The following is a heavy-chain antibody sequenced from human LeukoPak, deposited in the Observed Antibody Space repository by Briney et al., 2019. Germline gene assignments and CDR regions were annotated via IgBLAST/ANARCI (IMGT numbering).Heavy chain of an antibody. Sequence: GRSLRLSCAASGFTFSSYAMHWVRQAPGKGLEWVAVISYDGSNKYYADSVKGRFTISRDISKNTLYLQMNSLRAEDTAVYYCARDPPTYGGDCRYIDYWGQGTLVTVSS. CDR3: ARDPPTYGGDCRYIDY. D-gene: IGHD2-21*02. V-gene: IGHV3-30-3*01. J-gene: IGHJ4*02. CDR1: GFTFSSYA. CDR2: ISYDGSNK.